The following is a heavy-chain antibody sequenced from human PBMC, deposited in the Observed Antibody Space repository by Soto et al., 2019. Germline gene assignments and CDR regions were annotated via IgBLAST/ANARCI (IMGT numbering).Heavy chain of an antibody. Sequence: EVQLLESGGGLVQPGGSLRLSCASSGFTFSSYGMTWVRRPPGKGLEWVSAISGSGAATYYADSVQGRFTISRDNANNTLYLPMNSLRAEDTAVYSCAKVLYGVVTYFDSWGQGTLVTVSS. D-gene: IGHD3-3*01. V-gene: IGHV3-23*01. J-gene: IGHJ4*02. CDR2: ISGSGAAT. CDR1: GFTFSSYG. CDR3: AKVLYGVVTYFDS.